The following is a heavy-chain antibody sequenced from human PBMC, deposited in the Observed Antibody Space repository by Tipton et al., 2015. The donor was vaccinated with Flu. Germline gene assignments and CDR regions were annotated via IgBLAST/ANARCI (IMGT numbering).Heavy chain of an antibody. CDR2: IYTSGST. J-gene: IGHJ4*02. D-gene: IGHD3-9*01. CDR1: GGSISSGSYY. Sequence: TLSLTCTVSGGSISSGSYYWSWFRQPAGKGLEWIGRIYTSGSTNYNPSLKSRVTISVDTSKNQFSLKLSSVTAADTAVYYCARERGGVTIGFDYWGQGTLVTVSS. CDR3: ARERGGVTIGFDY. V-gene: IGHV4-61*02.